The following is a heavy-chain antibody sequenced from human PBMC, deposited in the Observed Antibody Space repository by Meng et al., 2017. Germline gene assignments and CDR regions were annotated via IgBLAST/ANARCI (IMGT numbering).Heavy chain of an antibody. CDR2: IDPKSDNT. D-gene: IGHD6-13*01. V-gene: IGHV1-2*06. Sequence: QVRLMQPGPGGKKPGASVKGSCKASGYTFAAYWIQWVRQAPGQGLEWMGRIDPKSDNTHYAQKFQGRVTMTRDTSISTAYMELSGLRSDDTAVYYCARDEDISAAGYLLGDFWGQGTLVTVSS. CDR1: GYTFAAYW. J-gene: IGHJ4*02. CDR3: ARDEDISAAGYLLGDF.